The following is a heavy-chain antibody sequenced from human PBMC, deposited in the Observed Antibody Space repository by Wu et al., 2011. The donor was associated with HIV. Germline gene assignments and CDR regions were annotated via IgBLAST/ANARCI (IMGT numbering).Heavy chain of an antibody. J-gene: IGHJ3*02. CDR2: IIPIFDTT. CDR3: ASQQGAFDI. V-gene: IGHV1-69*14. CDR1: GGTFRNYA. Sequence: QVQLVQSGAEVKKPGSSVKVSCKTSGGTFRNYAISWVRQAPGQGPEWMGGIIPIFDTTNYAQKFQGRVTITADKSTSTAYMDLSSLRSEDTAVYYCASQQGAFDIWGQGTMVTVSS.